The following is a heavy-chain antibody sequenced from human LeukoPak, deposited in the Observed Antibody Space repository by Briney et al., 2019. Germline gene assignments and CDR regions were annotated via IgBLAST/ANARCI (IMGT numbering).Heavy chain of an antibody. Sequence: SETLSLTCTVSGGSISSYYWSWIRQPPGKGLEGIGDIYNSGRTNYNPSLKSRVSISVDTSKNQFSLKLSSVTAADTAVYYCARSAIDAFDIWGQGTMVTVSS. CDR2: IYNSGRT. CDR1: GGSISSYY. CDR3: ARSAIDAFDI. J-gene: IGHJ3*02. D-gene: IGHD6-25*01. V-gene: IGHV4-59*08.